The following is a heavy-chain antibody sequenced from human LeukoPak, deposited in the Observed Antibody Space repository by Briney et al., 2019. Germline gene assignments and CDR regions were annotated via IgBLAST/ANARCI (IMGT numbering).Heavy chain of an antibody. J-gene: IGHJ4*02. CDR1: GFTFDDYA. V-gene: IGHV3-9*01. D-gene: IGHD3-9*01. CDR3: AKGEAIRDFDWLLYD. CDR2: ISWNSGNI. Sequence: PGGSLRLSCAASGFTFDDYAMHWVRQVPGKGLEWVSGISWNSGNIYEEDSVKGRFTISRDNAKNSLYLQMNSLRAEDTALYYCAKGEAIRDFDWLLYDWGQGIPVTVSS.